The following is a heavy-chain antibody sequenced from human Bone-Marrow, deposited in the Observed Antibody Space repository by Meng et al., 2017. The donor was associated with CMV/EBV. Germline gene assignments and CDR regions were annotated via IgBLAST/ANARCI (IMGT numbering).Heavy chain of an antibody. Sequence: GGSLRLSCAASGFTFSIYSMNWVRQPPGKGLEWVSFICSSSNYIYYADSVKGRFTISRDNAKNSLYLQVNSLRAEDTAVYYCARSDCSSSSCSSHAFDIWGQGTMVTVSS. D-gene: IGHD2-15*01. CDR3: ARSDCSSSSCSSHAFDI. V-gene: IGHV3-21*01. CDR1: GFTFSIYS. J-gene: IGHJ3*02. CDR2: ICSSSNYI.